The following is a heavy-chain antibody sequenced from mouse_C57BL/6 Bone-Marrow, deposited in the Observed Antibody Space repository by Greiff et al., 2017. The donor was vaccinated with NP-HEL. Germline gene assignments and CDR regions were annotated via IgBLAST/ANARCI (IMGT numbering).Heavy chain of an antibody. CDR2: IYPSDGET. V-gene: IGHV1-61*01. Sequence: QVQLQQPGAELVRPGSSVKLSCKASGYTFTSYWMDWVKQRPGQGLEWIGNIYPSDGETHYNQKFKDKATLTVDKSSSTAYMQLSSLTSEDSAVYDGERDDNGNSFWYFYDWGTGTMVTVSS. D-gene: IGHD1-1*01. J-gene: IGHJ1*03. CDR3: ERDDNGNSFWYFYD. CDR1: GYTFTSYW.